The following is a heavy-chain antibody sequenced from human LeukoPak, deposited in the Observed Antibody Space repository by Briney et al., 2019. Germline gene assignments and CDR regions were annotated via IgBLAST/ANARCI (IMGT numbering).Heavy chain of an antibody. J-gene: IGHJ6*02. V-gene: IGHV3-23*01. CDR2: ISGSGGST. CDR3: AKDPPHSSGWESYYYYGMDV. Sequence: GGSLRLSCAASGFTFSSYAMSWVRQAPGKGLEWVSAISGSGGSTYYADSVKGRFTISRDNSKNTLYLQMNSLRAEDTAVYYCAKDPPHSSGWESYYYYGMDVWGQGTTVTVSS. CDR1: GFTFSSYA. D-gene: IGHD6-19*01.